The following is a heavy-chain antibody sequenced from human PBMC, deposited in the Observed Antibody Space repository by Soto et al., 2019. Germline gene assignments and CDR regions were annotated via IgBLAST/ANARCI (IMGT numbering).Heavy chain of an antibody. D-gene: IGHD7-27*01. CDR1: GFSFSISP. J-gene: IGHJ4*02. CDR2: ISYDGTNK. Sequence: QVQLVESGGGVVQPGRSLRLSCAASGFSFSISPMHWVRQAPGKGPEWVALISYDGTNKFYADSVKGRFTISRDNSKSTLYLQVDSLRPEDAAVYYCXXXXXXXXXQHWAFNYFDSWGQGTLV. V-gene: IGHV3-30-3*01. CDR3: XXXXXXXXXQHWAFNYFDS.